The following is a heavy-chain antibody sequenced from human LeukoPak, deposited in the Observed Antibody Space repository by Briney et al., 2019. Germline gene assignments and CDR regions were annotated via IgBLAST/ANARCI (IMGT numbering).Heavy chain of an antibody. J-gene: IGHJ4*02. V-gene: IGHV3-23*01. CDR1: GFTFTNYA. CDR2: IGGSATNT. D-gene: IGHD3-3*01. CDR3: AGGKYDFWM. Sequence: GGSLTLSCAASGFTFTNYAMRWVRQAPGKGLEWVSGIGGSATNTSYGRSVKGRSTLPRDTSEHTLYLQKPSHRAEDTALFLCAGGKYDFWMWGQETLFTVSS.